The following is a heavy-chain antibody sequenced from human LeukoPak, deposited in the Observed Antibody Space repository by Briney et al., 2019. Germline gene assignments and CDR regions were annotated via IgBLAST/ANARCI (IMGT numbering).Heavy chain of an antibody. V-gene: IGHV4-39*07. Sequence: SETLSLTCTVSGGSISSSSYYWGWIRQPPGKGLEWIGSISYSGSTYYNPSLKSRVTISVDTSKNQFSLKLSSVTAADTAVYYCARARGYGYYYYMDVWGKGTTVTVS. CDR2: ISYSGST. J-gene: IGHJ6*03. CDR1: GGSISSSSYY. D-gene: IGHD3-22*01. CDR3: ARARGYGYYYYMDV.